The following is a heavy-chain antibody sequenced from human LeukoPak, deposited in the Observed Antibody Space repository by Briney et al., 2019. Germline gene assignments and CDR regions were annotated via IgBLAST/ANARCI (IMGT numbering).Heavy chain of an antibody. CDR2: INPNSGGT. D-gene: IGHD3-16*02. CDR1: GYTFTGYY. J-gene: IGHJ4*02. Sequence: ASVKVSCKASGYTFTGYYMHWVRQAPGQGLEWMGWINPNSGGTNYAQKFQGWVTMTRDTSISTAYMELSRLRSDDTAVYYCARDGPPYDYVWGSYRYKGNYFDYWGQGTLVTVSS. V-gene: IGHV1-2*04. CDR3: ARDGPPYDYVWGSYRYKGNYFDY.